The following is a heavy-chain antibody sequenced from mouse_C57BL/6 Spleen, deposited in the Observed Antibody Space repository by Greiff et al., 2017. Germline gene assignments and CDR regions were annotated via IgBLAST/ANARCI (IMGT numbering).Heavy chain of an antibody. CDR2: ISSGSSTI. D-gene: IGHD2-3*01. CDR1: GFTFSDYG. J-gene: IGHJ1*03. V-gene: IGHV5-17*01. Sequence: EVQLVESGGGLVKPGGSLKLSCAASGFTFSDYGMHWVRQAPEKGLEWVAYISSGSSTIYYADTVKGRFTISRDNAKNTLFLQMTSLRSEDTAMYYCANKGYSYWYFDVWGTGTTVTVSS. CDR3: ANKGYSYWYFDV.